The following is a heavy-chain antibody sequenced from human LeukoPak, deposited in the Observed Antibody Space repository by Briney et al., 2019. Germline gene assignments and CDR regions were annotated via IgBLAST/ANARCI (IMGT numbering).Heavy chain of an antibody. D-gene: IGHD6-13*01. CDR3: ARDVVAAPGTWDY. J-gene: IGHJ4*02. V-gene: IGHV4-59*01. Sequence: SETLSLTCTVSDDSITIYYWTWIRQPPGKGLEWIGYIDHTGITNYNPSLNSRVTISRDTSKNHFSLELSSATAADTAVYYCARDVVAAPGTWDYWGQGTLVTVSS. CDR2: IDHTGIT. CDR1: DDSITIYY.